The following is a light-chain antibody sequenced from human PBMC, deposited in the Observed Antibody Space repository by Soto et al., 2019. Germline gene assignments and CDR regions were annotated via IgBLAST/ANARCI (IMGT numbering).Light chain of an antibody. CDR3: SSYTSSSTPLYV. Sequence: QSVRTHPASVSWSPGQAITISCTGTSSDVGGYNYVSWYQQHPGKAPKLMIYEVSNRPSGVSNRFSGSKSGNTASLTISGLQAEDEADYYCSSYTSSSTPLYVFGTGTKVTVL. J-gene: IGLJ1*01. CDR1: SSDVGGYNY. V-gene: IGLV2-14*01. CDR2: EVS.